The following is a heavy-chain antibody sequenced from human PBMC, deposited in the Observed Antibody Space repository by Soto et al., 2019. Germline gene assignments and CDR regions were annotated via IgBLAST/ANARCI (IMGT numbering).Heavy chain of an antibody. D-gene: IGHD2-15*01. Sequence: QVQLVESGGGLVKPGGSLRLSCAASGFTFSDYYMIWIRQAPGKGLEWVLYISSSGTTIYHADSVKGRFTISRDNAKNSLFLQMNSLRAEDTAVYYCARGKSIFYGMDVWGQGTTVTVSS. J-gene: IGHJ6*02. CDR2: ISSSGTTI. CDR1: GFTFSDYY. CDR3: ARGKSIFYGMDV. V-gene: IGHV3-11*01.